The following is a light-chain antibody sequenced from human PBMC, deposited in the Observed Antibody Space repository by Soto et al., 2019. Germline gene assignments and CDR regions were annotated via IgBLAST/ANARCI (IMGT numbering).Light chain of an antibody. J-gene: IGKJ1*01. Sequence: EIVMTQSPATLSVSPGERATLSCRASQSVSSNLAWYQQKPGQAPRLLIYGASTRATGIPARFSGSGSGTEFTLTISSLQSEDFAVYYCQQYNNWPWKFGQVTKVDIK. V-gene: IGKV3-15*01. CDR3: QQYNNWPWK. CDR1: QSVSSN. CDR2: GAS.